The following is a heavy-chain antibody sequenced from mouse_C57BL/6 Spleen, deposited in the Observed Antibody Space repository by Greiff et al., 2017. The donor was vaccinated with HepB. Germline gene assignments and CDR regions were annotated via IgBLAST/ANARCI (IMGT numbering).Heavy chain of an antibody. V-gene: IGHV3-6*01. D-gene: IGHD2-3*01. Sequence: LQESGPGLVKPSQSLSLTCSVTGYSITSGYYWNWIRQFPGNKLEWMGYISYDGSNNYNPSLKNRISITRDTSKNQFFLKLNSVTTEDTATYYCARADGYYGNVSYYYAMDYWGQGTSVTVSS. CDR2: ISYDGSN. CDR1: GYSITSGYY. CDR3: ARADGYYGNVSYYYAMDY. J-gene: IGHJ4*01.